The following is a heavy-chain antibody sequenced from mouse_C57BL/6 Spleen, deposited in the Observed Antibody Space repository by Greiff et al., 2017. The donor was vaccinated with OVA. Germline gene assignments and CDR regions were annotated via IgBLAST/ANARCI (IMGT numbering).Heavy chain of an antibody. CDR1: GYTFTDHT. J-gene: IGHJ4*01. D-gene: IGHD2-1*01. CDR3: AVNYGILYYAMDY. CDR2: IYPRDGST. V-gene: IGHV1-78*01. Sequence: VQLQQSDAELVKPGASVKISCKVSGYTFTDHTIHWMKQRPEQGLEWIGYIYPRDGSTKYNEKFKGKATLTADKSSSTAYMQLNSLTSEDSAVYFCAVNYGILYYAMDYWGQGTSVTVSS.